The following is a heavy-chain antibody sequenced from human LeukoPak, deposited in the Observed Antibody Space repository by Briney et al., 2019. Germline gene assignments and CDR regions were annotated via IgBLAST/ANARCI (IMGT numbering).Heavy chain of an antibody. D-gene: IGHD5-18*01. CDR3: ARDSPASDSYGPRRGDY. Sequence: PGGSLRLSSAASGFTFSSYWMHWVRQAPGKGLVWVSRINSDGSSTSYADSVKGRFTISRDNAKNTLYLQMNSLRAEDTAVYYCARDSPASDSYGPRRGDYWGQGTLSPSPQ. J-gene: IGHJ4*02. CDR1: GFTFSSYW. V-gene: IGHV3-74*01. CDR2: INSDGSST.